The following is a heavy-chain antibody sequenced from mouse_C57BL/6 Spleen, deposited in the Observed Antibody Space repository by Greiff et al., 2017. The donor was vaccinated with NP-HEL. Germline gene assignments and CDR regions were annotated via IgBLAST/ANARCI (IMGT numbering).Heavy chain of an antibody. V-gene: IGHV1-39*01. CDR3: AIVALDY. J-gene: IGHJ2*01. CDR2: INPNYGTT. Sequence: EVKLMESGPELVKPGASVKISCKACCQSCTYYHMNWVKQIPGTLLEWIGVINPNYGTTSYNQKFKGKATLTVDQSSSTAYMQLNSLTSEDSAVYYCAIVALDYWGQGTTLTVSS. D-gene: IGHD1-1*01. CDR1: CQSCTYYH.